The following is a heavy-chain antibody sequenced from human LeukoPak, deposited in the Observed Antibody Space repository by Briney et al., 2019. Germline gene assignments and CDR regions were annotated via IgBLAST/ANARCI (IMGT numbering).Heavy chain of an antibody. J-gene: IGHJ4*02. V-gene: IGHV1-2*02. Sequence: ASVKVSCKASGYTFTGYYIHWVRQAPGQGLEWMGWINPNSGGTNYAQKFQGRVTMTRDTSISTAYMELSRLRSDDTAVYYCASDHDYGDHSWVYYFDHWGQGTLVTVSS. CDR2: INPNSGGT. CDR3: ASDHDYGDHSWVYYFDH. CDR1: GYTFTGYY. D-gene: IGHD4-17*01.